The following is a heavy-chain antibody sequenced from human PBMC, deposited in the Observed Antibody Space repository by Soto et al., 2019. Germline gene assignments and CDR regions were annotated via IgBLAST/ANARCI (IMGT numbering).Heavy chain of an antibody. CDR3: GRGRSGQIVVFY. D-gene: IGHD1-26*01. CDR2: IGPESGAT. J-gene: IGHJ4*02. CDR1: GYIFTAYS. Sequence: ASVKVSCKASGYIFTAYSMHWVRRAPGQGLEWMGEIGPESGATRYAQRFQGRVTMTRDMSITTVYMELNNLSPDDTAVYYCGRGRSGQIVVFYWGQGTPVTVSS. V-gene: IGHV1-2*02.